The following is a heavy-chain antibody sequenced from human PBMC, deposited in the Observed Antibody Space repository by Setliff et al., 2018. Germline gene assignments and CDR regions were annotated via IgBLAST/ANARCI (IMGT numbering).Heavy chain of an antibody. V-gene: IGHV4-59*11. CDR2: VFYSGIT. J-gene: IGHJ4*02. D-gene: IGHD3-3*01. Sequence: SETLSLTCAVYGGSFSGHYWSWIRQPPGKGLEWIGYVFYSGITNYNPSLKSRVTISVDTSKNQVSLRLNSVTAADTAVYYCARVGYYDFWSGYSAGDYFDYWGQGTLVTVSS. CDR1: GGSFSGHY. CDR3: ARVGYYDFWSGYSAGDYFDY.